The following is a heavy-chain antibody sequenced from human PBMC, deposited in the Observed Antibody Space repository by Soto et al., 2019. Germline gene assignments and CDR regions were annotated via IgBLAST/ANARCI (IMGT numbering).Heavy chain of an antibody. D-gene: IGHD2-15*01. CDR2: IIPIFGTA. CDR3: ASVIQKGYCSGGSCYARPYNWFDP. Sequence: QVQLVQSGAEVRKPGSSVKVSCKASGGTFSRHAISWVRQAPGQGLEWMGGIIPIFGTANHAQKFQGRVTITADESTSTAYMELSSLRSEDTAVYYCASVIQKGYCSGGSCYARPYNWFDPWGQGTLVTVSS. CDR1: GGTFSRHA. J-gene: IGHJ5*02. V-gene: IGHV1-69*01.